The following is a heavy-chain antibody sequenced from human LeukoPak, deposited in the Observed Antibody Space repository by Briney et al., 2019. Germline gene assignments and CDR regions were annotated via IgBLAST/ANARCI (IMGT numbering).Heavy chain of an antibody. V-gene: IGHV3-23*01. CDR3: AKRRGLELLYYYYMDV. D-gene: IGHD1-7*01. Sequence: GGSLRLSCTASGFTFSDYNRRWIRQAPGKGLEWVASISGSGGSTYYAYSVKGRFTISRDNSKNPLYLQMNRLRAEDTAVYYCAKRRGLELLYYYYMDVWGKGTTVTVSS. CDR2: ISGSGGST. CDR1: GFTFSDYN. J-gene: IGHJ6*03.